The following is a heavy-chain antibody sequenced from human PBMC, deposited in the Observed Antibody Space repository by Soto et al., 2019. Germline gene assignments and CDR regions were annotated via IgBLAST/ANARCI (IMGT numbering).Heavy chain of an antibody. CDR1: GYSFTSYW. CDR3: VRMGFCGGGYLSYCYSVIDI. CDR2: IYPGDSDT. V-gene: IGHV5-51*01. J-gene: IGHJ6*02. D-gene: IGHD5-12*01. Sequence: GESLKISCKGSGYSFTSYWIGWVRQMPGKGLKWMGIIYPGDSDTRYSPSFQGQVTISADKSISTAYLQWSSLKASDTAMYYCVRMGFCGGGYLSYCYSVIDIWGHGTTVTVS.